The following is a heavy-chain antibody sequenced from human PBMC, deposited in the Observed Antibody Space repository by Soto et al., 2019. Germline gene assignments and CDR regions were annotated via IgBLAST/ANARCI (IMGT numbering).Heavy chain of an antibody. CDR3: AKGLWEAGGDYYYGMDV. CDR2: ISGSGGST. D-gene: IGHD1-26*01. V-gene: IGHV3-23*01. CDR1: GFTFSSYA. Sequence: GGSLRLSCAASGFTFSSYAMSWVRQAPGKGLEWVSAISGSGGSTYYADSVKGRFTISRDNSKNTLYLQMNSLRAEDTAVYYCAKGLWEAGGDYYYGMDVWGQGXTVTVPS. J-gene: IGHJ6*02.